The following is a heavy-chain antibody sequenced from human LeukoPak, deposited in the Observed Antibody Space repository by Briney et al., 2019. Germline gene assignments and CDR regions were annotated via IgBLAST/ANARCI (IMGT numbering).Heavy chain of an antibody. J-gene: IGHJ4*02. CDR3: ARAYDILTGYCFDY. D-gene: IGHD3-9*01. Sequence: ESGPTLVKPTQTLTLTCTFSGFSLSTSGVGVGWIRQPPGKALEWLALIYWDDDKRYSPSLKSRLTITKDTSKNQVVLTMTNMDPVDTATYYCARAYDILTGYCFDYWGQGTLVTVSS. V-gene: IGHV2-5*02. CDR1: GFSLSTSGVG. CDR2: IYWDDDK.